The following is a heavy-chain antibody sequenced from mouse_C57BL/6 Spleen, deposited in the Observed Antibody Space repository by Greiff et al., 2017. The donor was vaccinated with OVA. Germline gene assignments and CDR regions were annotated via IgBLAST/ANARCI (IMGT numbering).Heavy chain of an antibody. CDR2: IWRGGST. CDR1: GFSLTSYG. CDR3: ASSMVTTEGFAY. D-gene: IGHD2-2*01. Sequence: QVQLKESGPGLVQPSQSLSITCTVSGFSLTSYGVHWVRQPPGKGLEWLGVIWRGGSTAYNAAFISRLSISKDNSKSQVFFKMNSLQADDTAIYYCASSMVTTEGFAYWGQGTLVTVSA. V-gene: IGHV2-4*01. J-gene: IGHJ3*01.